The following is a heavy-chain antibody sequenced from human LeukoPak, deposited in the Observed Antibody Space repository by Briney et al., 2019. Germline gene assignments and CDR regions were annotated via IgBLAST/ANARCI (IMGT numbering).Heavy chain of an antibody. CDR1: GGSISSGDYY. D-gene: IGHD6-6*01. J-gene: IGHJ4*02. CDR3: ASDGDSSSSYDY. CDR2: IYYSGST. V-gene: IGHV4-61*08. Sequence: PSQTLSLTCTVSGGSISSGDYYWSWVRQPPGKGLEWIGYIYYSGSTNYNPSLKSRDTISVDTSKSQFSLKLSSVTAAETAVYYCASDGDSSSSYDYWGQGTLVTVSS.